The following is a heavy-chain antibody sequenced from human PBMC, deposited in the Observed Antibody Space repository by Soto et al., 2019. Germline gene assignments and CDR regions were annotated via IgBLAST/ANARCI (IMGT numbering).Heavy chain of an antibody. V-gene: IGHV4-31*01. J-gene: IGHJ5*02. CDR2: IYYSGST. CDR3: SRSVAP. Sequence: QVQLQESGPGLVKPSQTLSLTCTVSGGSISSGGYYWSWIRQHPGKGLEWIGYIYYSGSTYYNPYLKSSVTISVDTSKNQCTLKPISVTAAHTAVYYCSRSVAPRGQGTLVNVSS. CDR1: GGSISSGGYY.